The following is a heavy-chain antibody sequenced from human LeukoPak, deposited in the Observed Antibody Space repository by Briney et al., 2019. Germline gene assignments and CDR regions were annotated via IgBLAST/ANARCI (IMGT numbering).Heavy chain of an antibody. V-gene: IGHV3-33*01. D-gene: IGHD2-21*02. CDR1: GFTFSSYG. CDR2: IWYDGSNK. J-gene: IGHJ4*02. CDR3: ARDSYSYCGGDCYYY. Sequence: GGSLRLSCAASGFTFSSYGMHWVRQAPGKGLEWVAVIWYDGSNKYYADSVKGRFTISRDNSKNTLYLQMNSLRDEDTAVYYCARDSYSYCGGDCYYYWGQGTLVTVSS.